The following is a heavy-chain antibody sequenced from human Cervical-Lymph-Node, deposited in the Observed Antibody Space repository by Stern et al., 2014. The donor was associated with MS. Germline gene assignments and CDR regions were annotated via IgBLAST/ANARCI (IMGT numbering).Heavy chain of an antibody. D-gene: IGHD5-18*01. CDR2: INPSGGST. CDR3: ATKAGGDTGYFDL. CDR1: GYTFTTYY. J-gene: IGHJ2*01. Sequence: VQLVESGAEVKKPGASVKVSCKASGYTFTTYYMHWVRQAPGQGLEWMGIINPSGGSTSYAPKFQDRVTMTRDTTTSTVYMELSSLRSDDTAVYYCATKAGGDTGYFDLWGRGTLVTVSS. V-gene: IGHV1-46*01.